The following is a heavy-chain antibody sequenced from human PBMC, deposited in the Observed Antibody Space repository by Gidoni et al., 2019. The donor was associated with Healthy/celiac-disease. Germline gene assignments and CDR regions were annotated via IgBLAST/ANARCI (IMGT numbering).Heavy chain of an antibody. Sequence: QVQLQQWGAGLLKPSETLSLTCAVYGGSFSGYYWSWIRQPPGKGLEWIGEINHSGSTNYNPSLKSRVTISVDTSKNQFSLKLSSVTAADTAVYYCARRRYSSSVPFDYWGQGTLVTVSS. CDR3: ARRRYSSSVPFDY. V-gene: IGHV4-34*01. J-gene: IGHJ4*02. D-gene: IGHD6-6*01. CDR1: GGSFSGYY. CDR2: INHSGST.